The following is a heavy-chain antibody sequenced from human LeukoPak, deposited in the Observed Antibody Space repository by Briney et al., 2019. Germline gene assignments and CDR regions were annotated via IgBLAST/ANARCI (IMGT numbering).Heavy chain of an antibody. CDR2: IYHSGST. CDR1: GGSISSYY. CDR3: ARETRRDGYNFDY. V-gene: IGHV4-59*12. J-gene: IGHJ4*02. D-gene: IGHD5-24*01. Sequence: SETLSLTCTVSGGSISSYYWSWIRQPPGKGLEWIGYIYHSGSTYYNPSLKSRVTISVDRSKNQFSLKLSSVTAADTAVYYCARETRRDGYNFDYWGQGTLVTVSS.